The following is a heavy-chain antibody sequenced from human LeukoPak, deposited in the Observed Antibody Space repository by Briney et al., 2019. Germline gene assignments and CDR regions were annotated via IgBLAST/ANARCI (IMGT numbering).Heavy chain of an antibody. CDR2: FDPEDGET. J-gene: IGHJ6*02. CDR1: GCTLTELS. Sequence: ASVKVSCKVSGCTLTELSMHWVRQAPGKGLEWMGGFDPEDGETIYAHKFQGRVTMTEDTSTDTAYMELSSLRSEDTAVYYCAPPGVVPAAMGWYGMDVWGQGTTVTVSS. CDR3: APPGVVPAAMGWYGMDV. V-gene: IGHV1-24*01. D-gene: IGHD2-2*01.